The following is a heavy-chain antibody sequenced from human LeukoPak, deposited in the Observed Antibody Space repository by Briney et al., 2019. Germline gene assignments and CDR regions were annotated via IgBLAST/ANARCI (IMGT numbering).Heavy chain of an antibody. J-gene: IGHJ3*02. CDR2: ISAYNGNT. V-gene: IGHV1-18*01. Sequence: GASVKVSCKATGYTFTSYGISWVRQAPGQGLEWMGWISAYNGNTNYAQKLQGRVTMTTDTSTSTAYMELRSLRSDDTAVYYCARAYCGGDCLDAFDIWGQGTMVTVSS. D-gene: IGHD2-21*02. CDR1: GYTFTSYG. CDR3: ARAYCGGDCLDAFDI.